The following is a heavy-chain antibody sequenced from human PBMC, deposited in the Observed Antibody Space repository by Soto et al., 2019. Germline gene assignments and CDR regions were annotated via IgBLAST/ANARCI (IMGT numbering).Heavy chain of an antibody. Sequence: QVQLVESVGGVVQPGRSLRISCEASGFTFSSFAMHWVRQAAGKGLEWVAVISYDGNNEYYADSVKGRFTISRDNSKNTVFLQMNSLRPEDTAVFYCARSQRTPWGYFDLWGRGTLVTVSS. CDR3: ARSQRTPWGYFDL. V-gene: IGHV3-30-3*01. CDR2: ISYDGNNE. D-gene: IGHD3-16*01. J-gene: IGHJ2*01. CDR1: GFTFSSFA.